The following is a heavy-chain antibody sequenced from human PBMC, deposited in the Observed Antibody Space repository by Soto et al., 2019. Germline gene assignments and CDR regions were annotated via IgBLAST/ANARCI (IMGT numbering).Heavy chain of an antibody. J-gene: IGHJ4*02. CDR1: GGSFSGYY. Sequence: QVQLQQWGAGLLKPSETLSLTCAVYGGSFSGYYWSWIRQPPGKGLEWIGEINHSGSTNYNPSLKSRVTISVDTSKNQFSLKLSSVTSADTAVYYCARVVTAIVAGGYFDYWGQGTLVTVAS. V-gene: IGHV4-34*01. CDR3: ARVVTAIVAGGYFDY. D-gene: IGHD2-21*01. CDR2: INHSGST.